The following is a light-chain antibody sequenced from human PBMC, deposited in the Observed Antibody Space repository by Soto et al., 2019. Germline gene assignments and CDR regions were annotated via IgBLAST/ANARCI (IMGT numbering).Light chain of an antibody. CDR3: SSYTSSSTLEV. Sequence: ALTQPASVSGSPGQSITISCTGTSSDVGGYNYVSWYQQHPGKAPKLMIYDVSNRPSGVSNRFSGSKSGNTASLTISGLQAEDEADYYCSSYTSSSTLEVFGTGTKVTVL. V-gene: IGLV2-14*01. CDR1: SSDVGGYNY. J-gene: IGLJ1*01. CDR2: DVS.